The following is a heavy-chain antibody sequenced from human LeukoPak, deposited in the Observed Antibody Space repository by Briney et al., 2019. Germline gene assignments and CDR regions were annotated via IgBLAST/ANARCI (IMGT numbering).Heavy chain of an antibody. D-gene: IGHD1-26*01. CDR3: ARLLGAPH. J-gene: IGHJ4*02. Sequence: ASVKVSCKASGYTFTDYYMHWVRQAPGQGLKWMGWINPNSGGTNYARNFQGRVTMTRDTSITTAYMELSSLRSDDTAVYYCARLLGAPHWGQGALVTVSS. V-gene: IGHV1-2*02. CDR1: GYTFTDYY. CDR2: INPNSGGT.